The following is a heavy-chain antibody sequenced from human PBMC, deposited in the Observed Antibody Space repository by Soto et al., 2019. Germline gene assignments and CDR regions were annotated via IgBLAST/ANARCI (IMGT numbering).Heavy chain of an antibody. CDR1: GGSISSYY. CDR3: ASGGSSGYFPSAAFDI. Sequence: QVQLQESGPGLVKPSETLSLTCTVSGGSISSYYWSWIRQPPGKGLEWIGYIYYSGSTNYNPSLKSRVTISVDTSKNQFSLKLSSVTAADTAVYYCASGGSSGYFPSAAFDIWGQGTMVTVSS. J-gene: IGHJ3*02. D-gene: IGHD3-22*01. V-gene: IGHV4-59*01. CDR2: IYYSGST.